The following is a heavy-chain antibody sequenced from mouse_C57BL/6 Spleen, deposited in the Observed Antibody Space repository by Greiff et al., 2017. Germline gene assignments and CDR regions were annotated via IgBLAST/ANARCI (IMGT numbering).Heavy chain of an antibody. Sequence: VQLQQSGAELVRPGTSVKVSCTASGYAFTNYLIEWVKQRPGQGLEWIGVINPGSGGNNYNEKFKGKATLTADKSSSTAYMQLSSLTSEDSAVYFCARTGYSNYVWYFDVWGTGTTVTVSS. CDR3: ARTGYSNYVWYFDV. CDR2: INPGSGGN. V-gene: IGHV1-54*01. CDR1: GYAFTNYL. D-gene: IGHD2-5*01. J-gene: IGHJ1*03.